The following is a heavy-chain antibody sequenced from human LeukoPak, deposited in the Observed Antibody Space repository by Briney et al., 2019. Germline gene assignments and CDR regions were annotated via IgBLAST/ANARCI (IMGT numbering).Heavy chain of an antibody. CDR3: TTDFSHFDFSSGFYSY. CDR1: GFSFSTAW. V-gene: IGHV3-15*01. Sequence: GGSLRLSCAASGFSFSTAWMVWVRQTPGQGLEWVGRIKANIDGGTTDFAAPVKGRFTISRDDVRKMVYLQMNSLETDDTGVYYCTTDFSHFDFSSGFYSYWGQGTLVAVSS. CDR2: IKANIDGGTT. J-gene: IGHJ4*02. D-gene: IGHD3-3*01.